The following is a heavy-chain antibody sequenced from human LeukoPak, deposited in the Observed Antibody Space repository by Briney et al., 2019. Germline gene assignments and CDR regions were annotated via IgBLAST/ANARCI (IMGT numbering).Heavy chain of an antibody. D-gene: IGHD2-21*02. CDR1: GFTFSSYS. J-gene: IGHJ4*02. Sequence: PGGSLRLSCAASGFTFSSYSMNWVRQAPGKGLEWVSSISSSSSYIYYADSVKGRFTISRDNAKNSLYLQMNSLRAEDRAVYYCANDGRAYCGGDCFPLYWGQGTLVTVSS. CDR2: ISSSSSYI. V-gene: IGHV3-21*01. CDR3: ANDGRAYCGGDCFPLY.